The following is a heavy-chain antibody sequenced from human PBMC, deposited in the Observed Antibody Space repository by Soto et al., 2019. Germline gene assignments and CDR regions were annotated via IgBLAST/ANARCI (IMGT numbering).Heavy chain of an antibody. J-gene: IGHJ3*01. V-gene: IGHV2-5*02. D-gene: IGHD2-8*01. CDR1: GFSLDTYGMG. Sequence: QITLKESGPALVKPTQTLTLTCTFSGFSLDTYGMGLGWIRQSPGKALEWVALNYWDDNKRYSLSLKSRLTSTKDTSKNRLFLTISKAHPEDPGTYFCSQRYSTSWYQCAFDRCGQGTMVTVSS. CDR2: NYWDDNK. CDR3: SQRYSTSWYQCAFDR.